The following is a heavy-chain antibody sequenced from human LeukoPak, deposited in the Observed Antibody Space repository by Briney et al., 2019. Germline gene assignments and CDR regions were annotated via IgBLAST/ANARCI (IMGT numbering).Heavy chain of an antibody. CDR2: IYPGDSDT. CDR1: GYSFTSYW. Sequence: ESLKISCKGSGYSFTSYWIGWVRQMPGKGLEWMGIIYPGDSDTRYSPSFQGQVTISADKSISTAYLQWSSLKASDTAMYYCARPSGTPYYYDSSSPFDPWGQGILVTVSS. J-gene: IGHJ5*02. D-gene: IGHD3-22*01. CDR3: ARPSGTPYYYDSSSPFDP. V-gene: IGHV5-51*01.